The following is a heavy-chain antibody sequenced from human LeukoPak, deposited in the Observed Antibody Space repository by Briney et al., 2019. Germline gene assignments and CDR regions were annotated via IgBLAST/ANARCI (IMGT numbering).Heavy chain of an antibody. CDR2: INHSGST. CDR3: ARGRYLTTSGGAAAGFLDY. D-gene: IGHD6-13*01. Sequence: SETLSLTCAVSGVSFSGYYWNWLRQSPGKGLEWIGEINHSGSTHYNPSLKSRVTICVDTSQKEFSLRLTSVTAADTAVYYCARGRYLTTSGGAAAGFLDYWGQGSLVTVST. J-gene: IGHJ4*02. CDR1: GVSFSGYY. V-gene: IGHV4-34*01.